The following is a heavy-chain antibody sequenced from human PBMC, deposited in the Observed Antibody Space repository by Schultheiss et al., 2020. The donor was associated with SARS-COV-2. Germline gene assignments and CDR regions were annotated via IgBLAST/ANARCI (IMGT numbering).Heavy chain of an antibody. J-gene: IGHJ6*02. CDR1: GGSISSGGYY. CDR2: IYYSGST. D-gene: IGHD1-1*01. V-gene: IGHV4-61*08. CDR3: ARAGGTDYYYYYYGMDV. Sequence: SETLSLTCTVSGGSISSGGYYWSWIRQHPGKGLEWIGYIYYSGSTNYNPSLKSRVTISVDTSKNQFSLKLSSVTAADTAVYYCARAGGTDYYYYYYGMDVWGQGTTVTVSS.